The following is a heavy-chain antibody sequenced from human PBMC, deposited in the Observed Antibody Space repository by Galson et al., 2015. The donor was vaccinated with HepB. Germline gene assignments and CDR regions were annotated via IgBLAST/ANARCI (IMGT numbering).Heavy chain of an antibody. V-gene: IGHV3-23*01. CDR2: VSGSGGIT. CDR1: EFTFNNYV. CDR3: AKGRDGSGSYRVFYGLDV. J-gene: IGHJ6*02. Sequence: SLRLSCAASEFTFNNYVMTWGRQAPGKGLEWVSGVSGSGGITRYADSVKGRFAISRDNSKNTLHLQMNNLTVEDTAVYYCAKGRDGSGSYRVFYGLDVWGQGTTVTVSS. D-gene: IGHD3-10*01.